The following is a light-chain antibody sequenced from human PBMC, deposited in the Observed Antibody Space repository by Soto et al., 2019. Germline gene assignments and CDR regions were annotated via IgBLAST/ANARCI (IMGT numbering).Light chain of an antibody. V-gene: IGLV2-23*03. CDR3: CSYAGSSTFERV. J-gene: IGLJ3*02. Sequence: QSALTQPASVSGSPGQSITSSCTGTSSDVGSYNLVSWYQQHPGKAPKLMIYEGSKRPSGVSNRFSGSKSGNTASLTISGLQAEDEADYYCCSYAGSSTFERVFGGGTKLTVL. CDR1: SSDVGSYNL. CDR2: EGS.